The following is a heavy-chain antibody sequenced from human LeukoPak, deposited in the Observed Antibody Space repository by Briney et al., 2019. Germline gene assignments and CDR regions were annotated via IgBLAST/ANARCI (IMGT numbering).Heavy chain of an antibody. J-gene: IGHJ5*02. V-gene: IGHV4-34*01. CDR3: ARGQGIVVVPAANWFDP. Sequence: PSETLSLTCAVYGGSFSGYYWSWIRQPPGKGLEWIGEINHSGSTNYNPSLKCQVTMSVDTSKNQFSLKLSSVTAADTAVYYCARGQGIVVVPAANWFDPWGQGTLVTVSS. D-gene: IGHD2-2*01. CDR1: GGSFSGYY. CDR2: INHSGST.